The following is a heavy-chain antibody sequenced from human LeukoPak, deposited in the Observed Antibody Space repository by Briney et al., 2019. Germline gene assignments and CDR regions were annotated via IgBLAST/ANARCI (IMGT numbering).Heavy chain of an antibody. Sequence: SETLSLTCTVSGGSISSYYWSWIRQPPGKGLEWIGYIYYSGSTNYNPSLKSRVTISVDTSKNQFSLKLSSVTAADTAVYYCARARMRAFDIWGQGTMVTVSS. CDR1: GGSISSYY. D-gene: IGHD2-15*01. CDR3: ARARMRAFDI. V-gene: IGHV4-59*01. J-gene: IGHJ3*02. CDR2: IYYSGST.